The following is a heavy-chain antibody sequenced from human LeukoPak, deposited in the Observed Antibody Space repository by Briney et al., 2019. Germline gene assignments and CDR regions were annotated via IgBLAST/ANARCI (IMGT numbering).Heavy chain of an antibody. CDR3: ARSTPVGLGVLGS. J-gene: IGHJ4*02. CDR2: ISGTGGST. Sequence: GGSLRLSCAASGFTFSTYAMTWVRQAPGKGLEWVSLISGTGGSTYYADSVKGRFTISRDISKNTLFLLMNNLRDEDTAKYFCARSTPVGLGVLGSWGQGVLVTVSS. V-gene: IGHV3-23*01. CDR1: GFTFSTYA.